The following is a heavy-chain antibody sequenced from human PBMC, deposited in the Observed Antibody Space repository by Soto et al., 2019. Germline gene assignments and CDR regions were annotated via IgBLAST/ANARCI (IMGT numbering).Heavy chain of an antibody. Sequence: PXXSLKISFKGSGYSFTSYWICWVLQMPGKGLEWMGIIYPGDFDTRYSPSFQGQVTISADKSISTAYLQWSSLKASDTAMYYCARHLRPGTFSSNDYWGQGALVTVSS. CDR2: IYPGDFDT. V-gene: IGHV5-51*01. J-gene: IGHJ4*02. D-gene: IGHD1-26*01. CDR1: GYSFTSYW. CDR3: ARHLRPGTFSSNDY.